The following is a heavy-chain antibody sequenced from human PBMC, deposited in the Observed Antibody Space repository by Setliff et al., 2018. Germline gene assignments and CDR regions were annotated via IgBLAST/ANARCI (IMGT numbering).Heavy chain of an antibody. CDR3: AREVGTSTSSDAFDV. Sequence: PSETLSLTCTVSGDSISSGDYFWSWIRQPPGKGLEWIAYIYHGGSAYYNPSLKSRVTMSVDTSKNQFSLHLTSVTAADTAVYYCAREVGTSTSSDAFDVWGQGMMVTVS. J-gene: IGHJ3*01. CDR2: IYHGGSA. CDR1: GDSISSGDYF. V-gene: IGHV4-30-4*08. D-gene: IGHD1-26*01.